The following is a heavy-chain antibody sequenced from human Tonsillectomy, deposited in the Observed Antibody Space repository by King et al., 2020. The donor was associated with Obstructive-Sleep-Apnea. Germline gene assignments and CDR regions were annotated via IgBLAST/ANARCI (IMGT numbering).Heavy chain of an antibody. J-gene: IGHJ4*02. Sequence: VQLVESGGGLVQPGRSLRLSCTVSGFTFVNYAMSWVRQAPGKGLEWVGVITGTISGGTTNYAASVKGRFTISRDDSKSIAYLQMNSLKTEDTAFYYCTRDRTIYGDYTSFDYWGQGTLVTVSS. V-gene: IGHV3-49*04. CDR3: TRDRTIYGDYTSFDY. CDR2: ITGTISGGTT. D-gene: IGHD4-17*01. CDR1: GFTFVNYA.